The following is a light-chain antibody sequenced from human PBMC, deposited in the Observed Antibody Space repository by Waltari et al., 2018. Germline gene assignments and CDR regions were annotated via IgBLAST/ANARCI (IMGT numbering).Light chain of an antibody. CDR1: QSISSS. Sequence: DIQMTQSPSTLSAFVGDRVSITCRASQSISSSLAWYQQKPGKAPKLLIYKASTLESGVPSRFSGSGSGTEFTLTISSLQPDDFATYYCQQYNSYSPTWTFGQGTKVEIK. CDR3: QQYNSYSPTWT. CDR2: KAS. J-gene: IGKJ1*01. V-gene: IGKV1-5*03.